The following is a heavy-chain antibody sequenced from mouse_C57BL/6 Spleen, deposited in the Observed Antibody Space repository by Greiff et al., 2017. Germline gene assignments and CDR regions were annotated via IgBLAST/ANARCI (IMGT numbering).Heavy chain of an antibody. V-gene: IGHV1-69*01. D-gene: IGHD4-1*02. CDR2: IDPSDSYT. CDR1: GYTFTSYW. Sequence: QVQLRQPGAELVMPGASVKLSCKASGYTFTSYWMHWVKQRPGQGLEWIGEIDPSDSYTNYNQKFKGKSTLTVDKSSSTAYMQLSSLTSEDSAVYYCATTGTGFDYWGQGTTLTVSS. CDR3: ATTGTGFDY. J-gene: IGHJ2*01.